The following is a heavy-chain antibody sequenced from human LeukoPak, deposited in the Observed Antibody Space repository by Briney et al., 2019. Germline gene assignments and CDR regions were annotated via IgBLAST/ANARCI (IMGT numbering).Heavy chain of an antibody. D-gene: IGHD5/OR15-5a*01. CDR1: GFTFSSNY. CDR2: ISSSSDYI. V-gene: IGHV3-21*01. Sequence: GGSLRLSCAASGFTFSSNYMSWVRQAPGKGLEWVSSISSSSDYIYYADSVKGRFTISRDNARNSLYLQINSLRAEDTAVYYCARSRSVANYKGMDVWGQGTMVTVSS. J-gene: IGHJ6*02. CDR3: ARSRSVANYKGMDV.